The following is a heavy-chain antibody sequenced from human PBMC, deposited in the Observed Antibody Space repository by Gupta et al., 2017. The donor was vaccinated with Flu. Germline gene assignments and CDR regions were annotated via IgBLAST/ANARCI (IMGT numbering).Heavy chain of an antibody. J-gene: IGHJ3*02. D-gene: IGHD2-21*02. CDR3: ARDYGGNSDAFDI. CDR1: GSTVSSHY. Sequence: EVQLVESGGGLVQPGVSLILSCAASGSTVSSHYMRWVRQAPGKGLEWVSVIYSGGSTYYADSVKGRFTISRHNSKNTLYLQMNSLRAEDTAVYYCARDYGGNSDAFDIWGQGTMVTVSS. CDR2: IYSGGST. V-gene: IGHV3-53*04.